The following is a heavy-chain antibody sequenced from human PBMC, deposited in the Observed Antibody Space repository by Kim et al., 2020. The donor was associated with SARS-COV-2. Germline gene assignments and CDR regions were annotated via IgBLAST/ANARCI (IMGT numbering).Heavy chain of an antibody. D-gene: IGHD3-10*01. V-gene: IGHV4-34*01. CDR2: INHSGST. Sequence: SETLSLTCAVYGGSFSGYYWSWIRQPPGKGLEWIGEINHSGSTNYNPSLKSRVTISVDTSKNQFSLKLSSVTAADTAVYYCARVSMVRGVIIPNDYWGQGTLVTVSS. CDR1: GGSFSGYY. J-gene: IGHJ4*02. CDR3: ARVSMVRGVIIPNDY.